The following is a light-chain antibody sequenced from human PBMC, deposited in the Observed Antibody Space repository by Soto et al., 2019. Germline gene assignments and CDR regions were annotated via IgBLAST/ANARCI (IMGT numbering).Light chain of an antibody. CDR3: QQYNNWPST. V-gene: IGKV3-15*01. CDR2: GAS. CDR1: QSVSSN. Sequence: EIVMTQSPATLSVSPGERATLSCRASQSVSSNLAWYQQKPGQAPRLLIYGASTRATGIPARFSGSGSGTEFTLTISSLQSADFAVYYCQQYNNWPSTFGQGTKV. J-gene: IGKJ1*01.